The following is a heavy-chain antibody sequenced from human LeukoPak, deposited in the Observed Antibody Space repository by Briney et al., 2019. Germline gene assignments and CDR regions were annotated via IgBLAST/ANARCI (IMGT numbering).Heavy chain of an antibody. J-gene: IGHJ3*02. CDR3: ARDRTENAFDI. CDR2: IYYNGST. Sequence: SETLSLTCTVYGGSISSYYWSWIRQPPGKGLEWIGYIYYNGSTNYNPSLKSRVTISVDTSKNQFSLKLSSVTAADTAVYYCARDRTENAFDIWGQGTMVTVSS. CDR1: GGSISSYY. V-gene: IGHV4-59*01.